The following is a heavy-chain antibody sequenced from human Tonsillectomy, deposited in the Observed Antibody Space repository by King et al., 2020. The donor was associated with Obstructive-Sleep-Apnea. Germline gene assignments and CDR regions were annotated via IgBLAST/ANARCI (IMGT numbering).Heavy chain of an antibody. V-gene: IGHV1-69*04. CDR3: AREEVTAYCGGDCYSFDY. D-gene: IGHD2-21*02. CDR2: IIPILCIA. J-gene: IGHJ4*02. Sequence: QLVQSGAEVKKPGSSVKVSCKASGGTFSSYAISWVRQAPGQGLEWVGGIIPILCIANYAQKFQGSVTITADKSTSTANMELSSLRSEDTAVYYCAREEVTAYCGGDCYSFDYWGQGTLVTVSS. CDR1: GGTFSSYA.